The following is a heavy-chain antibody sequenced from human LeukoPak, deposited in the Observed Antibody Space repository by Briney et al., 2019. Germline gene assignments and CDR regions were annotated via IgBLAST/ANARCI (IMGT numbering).Heavy chain of an antibody. CDR2: IRYDGSNK. J-gene: IGHJ4*02. V-gene: IGHV3-30*02. D-gene: IGHD6-13*01. Sequence: GGSLRLSCAASGFTFSSYGMHWVRQAPGKGLEWVAFIRYDGSNKYYADSVKGRFTISRDNSKNTLYLQMNSLRAEDTAVYYCAKDRGSSWYYFDYWGQGTLVTVSS. CDR3: AKDRGSSWYYFDY. CDR1: GFTFSSYG.